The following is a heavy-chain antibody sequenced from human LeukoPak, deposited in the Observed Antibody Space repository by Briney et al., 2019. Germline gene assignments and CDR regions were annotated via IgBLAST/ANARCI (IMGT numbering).Heavy chain of an antibody. CDR1: GYTLTSYG. V-gene: IGHV1-18*01. J-gene: IGHJ6*03. D-gene: IGHD6-6*01. CDR3: ARDRRVEYSSSSVVSIVYYYYMDV. Sequence: ASVKVSCKASGYTLTSYGISWVRQAPGQGLEWMGWISAYNGNTNYAQKLQGRVTMTTDTSTSTAYMELRSLRSDDTAVYYCARDRRVEYSSSSVVSIVYYYYMDVWGKGTTATVSS. CDR2: ISAYNGNT.